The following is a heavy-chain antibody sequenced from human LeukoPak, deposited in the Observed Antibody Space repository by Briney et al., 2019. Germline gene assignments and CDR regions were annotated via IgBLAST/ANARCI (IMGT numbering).Heavy chain of an antibody. D-gene: IGHD3-9*01. J-gene: IGHJ3*02. CDR1: CGSISSYY. CDR3: ARQQYYDILTGYYLYAFDI. CDR2: IYYSGST. V-gene: IGHV4-59*01. Sequence: SETLSLTCTVSCGSISSYYWSWIRQPPGKGLEWIGYIYYSGSTNYNPSLKSRVTISVDTSKNQFSLKLSSVTAADTAVYYCARQQYYDILTGYYLYAFDIWGQGTMVTVSS.